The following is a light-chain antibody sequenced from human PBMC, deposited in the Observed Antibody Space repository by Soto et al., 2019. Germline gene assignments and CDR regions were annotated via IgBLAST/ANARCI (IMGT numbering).Light chain of an antibody. CDR3: QQRSNWRVT. Sequence: DIQMTQSPSSLSASVGDRFTITCRASQGIRNDLGWYQQKPGKAPKRLIYAASSLQSGVPSRFSGSGSGTDFTLTISSLQPEDIAVYYCQQRSNWRVTFGGGTKVDIK. V-gene: IGKV1-17*01. CDR2: AAS. CDR1: QGIRND. J-gene: IGKJ4*01.